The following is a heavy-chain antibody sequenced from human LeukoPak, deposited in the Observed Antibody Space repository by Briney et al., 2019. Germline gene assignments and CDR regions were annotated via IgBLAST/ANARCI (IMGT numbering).Heavy chain of an antibody. CDR3: ARVQFPAYYYGSSFDY. J-gene: IGHJ4*02. V-gene: IGHV1-18*01. D-gene: IGHD3-10*01. CDR2: ISAYNGNT. CDR1: GYTFSNYG. Sequence: ASVKVSCRASGYTFSNYGISWVRQAPGQGLEWMGWISAYNGNTNYAQKFQGRVTMTTDTSTSTAYMELRSLRSDDTAMYYCARVQFPAYYYGSSFDYWGQGTLVTVSS.